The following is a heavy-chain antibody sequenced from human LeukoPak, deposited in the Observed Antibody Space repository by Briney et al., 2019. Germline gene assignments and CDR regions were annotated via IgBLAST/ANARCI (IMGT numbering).Heavy chain of an antibody. Sequence: GGSLRLSCAASGYTFDDYGMSWVRQAPGKGPEWVSGINWNGGSTGYADSVKGRFTISRDNAKNSLYLQMNSLRAEDTALYYCARTYYYDSSGYYFWGQGTLVTVSS. J-gene: IGHJ4*02. D-gene: IGHD3-22*01. CDR1: GYTFDDYG. CDR2: INWNGGST. CDR3: ARTYYYDSSGYYF. V-gene: IGHV3-20*04.